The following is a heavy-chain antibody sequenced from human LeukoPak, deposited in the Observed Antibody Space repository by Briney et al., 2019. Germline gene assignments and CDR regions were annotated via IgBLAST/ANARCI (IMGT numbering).Heavy chain of an antibody. J-gene: IGHJ4*02. CDR2: IIPIFGTA. CDR3: ARELYSSGWLDSVYYFDY. V-gene: IGHV1-69*05. D-gene: IGHD6-19*01. Sequence: SVKVSCKASGGTFSSYAISWVRQAPGQGLEWMGRIIPIFGTANYAQKSQGRVTITTDESTSTAYMELSSLRSEDTAVYYCARELYSSGWLDSVYYFDYWGQGTLVTVSS. CDR1: GGTFSSYA.